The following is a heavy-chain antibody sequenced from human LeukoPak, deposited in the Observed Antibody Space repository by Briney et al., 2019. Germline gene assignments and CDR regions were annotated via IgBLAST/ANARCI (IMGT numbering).Heavy chain of an antibody. CDR3: ASDGGFRIAVTDPFDN. D-gene: IGHD6-19*01. Sequence: SETVSLTCTVSGGSISSSSYYWGWIRQPPGKGLEWIGSIYYSGSTYYNPSLKSRVTISVDTSKNQFSLKVRSVTAADTAVYYCASDGGFRIAVTDPFDNWGQGTLVTVSS. J-gene: IGHJ4*02. CDR2: IYYSGST. V-gene: IGHV4-39*01. CDR1: GGSISSSSYY.